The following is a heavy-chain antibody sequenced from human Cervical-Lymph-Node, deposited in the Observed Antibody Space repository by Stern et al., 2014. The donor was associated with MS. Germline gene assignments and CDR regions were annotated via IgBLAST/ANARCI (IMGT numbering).Heavy chain of an antibody. CDR1: GYTFTSYA. Sequence: QDQLVQSGAEVKKPGASVKVSCKASGYTFTSYAMHWVRQAPGQRLEWMGWINAGNGNTKYSQKFQGRVTITRDTSASTAYMELSSLRSEDTAVYYCARDRGVAWYYFDYWGQGTLVTVSS. CDR2: INAGNGNT. J-gene: IGHJ4*02. V-gene: IGHV1-3*01. CDR3: ARDRGVAWYYFDY. D-gene: IGHD3-3*01.